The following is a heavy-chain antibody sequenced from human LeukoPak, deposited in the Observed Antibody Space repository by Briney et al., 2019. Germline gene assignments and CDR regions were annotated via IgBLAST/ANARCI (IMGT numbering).Heavy chain of an antibody. CDR1: GYTFNSSY. CDR2: INPSDDST. D-gene: IGHD3-22*01. CDR3: ARAYYESSAYRHAVYFDY. J-gene: IGHJ4*02. Sequence: ASVKVSCKASGYTFNSSYMNWVRQAPGQGLEGMGIINPSDDSTRYAQKFQGRVTMTKDTSTNTVYMHLSSLSSDDTAVYYCARAYYESSAYRHAVYFDYWGQGTLVTVSS. V-gene: IGHV1-46*02.